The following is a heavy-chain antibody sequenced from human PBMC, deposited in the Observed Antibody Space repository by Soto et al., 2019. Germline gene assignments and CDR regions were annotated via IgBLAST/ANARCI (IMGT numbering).Heavy chain of an antibody. Sequence: QVQLQESGPGLVKPSQTLSLTCTVSVGSISSGGYYWSWIRQHPGKGLEWIGYIYYSGSTYYNPSLKSRVTISVDTSKNQFSLKLSSVTAADTAVYYWARTPRYVVVPLCDYWGQGTLVTVSS. D-gene: IGHD2-2*01. CDR2: IYYSGST. CDR1: VGSISSGGYY. V-gene: IGHV4-31*03. J-gene: IGHJ4*02. CDR3: ARTPRYVVVPLCDY.